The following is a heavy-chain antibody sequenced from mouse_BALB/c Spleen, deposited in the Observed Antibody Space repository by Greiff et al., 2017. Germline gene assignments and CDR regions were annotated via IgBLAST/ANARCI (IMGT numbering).Heavy chain of an antibody. CDR3: ASSSMITDAMDY. D-gene: IGHD2-4*01. Sequence: QVQLQQSGAELVRPGTSVKVSCKASGYAFTNYFIQWVKQRPGQGLEWIGVIIPGSGGTNYNEKFKGKATLTADESSSTAYMQISSLTSDDAAVYFCASSSMITDAMDYWGQGTSVNVSS. CDR2: IIPGSGGT. J-gene: IGHJ4*01. V-gene: IGHV1-54*01. CDR1: GYAFTNYF.